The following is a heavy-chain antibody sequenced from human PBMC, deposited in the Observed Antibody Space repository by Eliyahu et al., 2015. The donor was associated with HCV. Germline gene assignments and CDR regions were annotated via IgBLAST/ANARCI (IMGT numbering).Heavy chain of an antibody. CDR3: ARSDSSGWNDY. CDR1: GFIVSSNY. V-gene: IGHV3-53*01. D-gene: IGHD6-19*01. Sequence: EVQLVESGGGLIQPGGSLRLSCAASGFIVSSNYMSWVRQAPGKGLEWVSIIYSGGRTYYADPVKGRFTISRDNPKNTLYLQMNSLRAEDTAVYYCARSDSSGWNDYWGQGTLVTVSS. CDR2: IYSGGRT. J-gene: IGHJ4*02.